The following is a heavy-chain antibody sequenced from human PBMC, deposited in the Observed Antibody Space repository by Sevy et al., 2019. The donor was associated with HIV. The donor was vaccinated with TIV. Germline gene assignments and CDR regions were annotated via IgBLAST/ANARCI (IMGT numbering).Heavy chain of an antibody. CDR3: ARGVSYVWGSYRLPYYFDY. Sequence: GGSLRLSCAASGFTFSSYSMNWVRQAPGKGLEWVSSISSSSSYIYYADSVKGRFTISRDNAKNSLYLQMNSLRADDTAVYYCARGVSYVWGSYRLPYYFDYRGQGTLVTVSS. CDR1: GFTFSSYS. CDR2: ISSSSSYI. J-gene: IGHJ4*02. V-gene: IGHV3-21*01. D-gene: IGHD3-16*02.